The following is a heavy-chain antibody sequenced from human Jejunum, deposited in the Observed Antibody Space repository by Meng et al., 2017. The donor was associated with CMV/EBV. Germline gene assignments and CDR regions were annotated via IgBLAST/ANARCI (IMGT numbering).Heavy chain of an antibody. CDR1: SDSISSNF. CDR3: AREESVGIAVTGTFDY. D-gene: IGHD6-19*01. J-gene: IGHJ4*02. V-gene: IGHV4-4*07. CDR2: IYSSGST. Sequence: QVALQESGSGLVKPSETLSLTCTCSSDSISSNFWSWIRQPAGKGLEWIGRIYSSGSTFYNPSLKSRVTMSVDTSKNQFSLSLASVTAADTAIYFCAREESVGIAVTGTFDYWGQGILVTVSS.